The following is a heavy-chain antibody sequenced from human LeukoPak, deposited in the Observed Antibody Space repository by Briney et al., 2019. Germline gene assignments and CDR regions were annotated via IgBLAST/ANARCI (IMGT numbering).Heavy chain of an antibody. Sequence: GGSLRLSCAASGFTFSHYSMNWVRQAPGKGLEWVSSISSSSSYIYYADSVKGRFTISRDNAKNSLYLQMNSLRAEDTAVYYCARTGTYYYDSSGPTSPDWGQGTLVTVSS. D-gene: IGHD3-22*01. CDR1: GFTFSHYS. V-gene: IGHV3-21*01. J-gene: IGHJ4*02. CDR2: ISSSSSYI. CDR3: ARTGTYYYDSSGPTSPD.